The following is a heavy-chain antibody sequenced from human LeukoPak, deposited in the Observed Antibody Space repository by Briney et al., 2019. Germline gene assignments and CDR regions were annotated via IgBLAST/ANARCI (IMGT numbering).Heavy chain of an antibody. CDR2: INPSGGST. CDR1: GYTFTSYY. J-gene: IGHJ4*02. D-gene: IGHD3-10*01. Sequence: GESLKISCKGSGYTFTSYYMHWVRQAPGQGLEWMGIINPSGGSTSYAQKFQGRVTMTRDTSTSTVYMELSSLGSEDTAVYYCARDLGYYGSGSYSSPDYWGQGTLVTVSS. CDR3: ARDLGYYGSGSYSSPDY. V-gene: IGHV1-46*01.